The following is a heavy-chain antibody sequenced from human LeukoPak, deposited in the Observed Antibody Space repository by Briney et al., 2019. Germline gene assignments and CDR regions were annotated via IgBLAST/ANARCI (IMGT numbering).Heavy chain of an antibody. CDR1: GFTVNRNW. V-gene: IGHV3-7*05. CDR3: ARHIGFDAFDI. CDR2: IQEEENEK. Sequence: GGSLRLSCAASGFTVNRNWMSWVRQAPGKGLEWVANIQEEENEKDYLDSVKGRFTISRDNGKNSLYLQMNSLRVEDTAVYYCARHIGFDAFDIWGQGTMVTVSS. J-gene: IGHJ3*02.